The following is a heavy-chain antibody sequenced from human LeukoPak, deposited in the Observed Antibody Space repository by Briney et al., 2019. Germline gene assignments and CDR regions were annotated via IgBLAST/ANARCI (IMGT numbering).Heavy chain of an antibody. Sequence: SETLSLTCAVYGGSFSGYYWSWIRQPPGKGLEWIGEINHSGSTNYNPSLKSRVTISVDTSKNQFSLKLSSVTAADTAVYYCARDNGLLNYWGQGTLVTVSS. CDR1: GGSFSGYY. CDR3: ARDNGLLNY. J-gene: IGHJ4*02. D-gene: IGHD1-26*01. CDR2: INHSGST. V-gene: IGHV4-34*01.